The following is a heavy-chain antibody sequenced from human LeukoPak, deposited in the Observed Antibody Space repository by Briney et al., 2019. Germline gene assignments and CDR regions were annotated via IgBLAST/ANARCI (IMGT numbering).Heavy chain of an antibody. CDR2: MNPNSGNT. V-gene: IGHV1-8*01. Sequence: ASVKVSCKASGYTFTSYDINWVRQATGQGLEWMGWMNPNSGNTGHAQKFQGRVTMTRNTSISTAYMELSSLRSEDTAVYYCARAPPRRVKRYQNWFDPWGQGTLVTVSS. J-gene: IGHJ5*02. CDR3: ARAPPRRVKRYQNWFDP. D-gene: IGHD6-13*01. CDR1: GYTFTSYD.